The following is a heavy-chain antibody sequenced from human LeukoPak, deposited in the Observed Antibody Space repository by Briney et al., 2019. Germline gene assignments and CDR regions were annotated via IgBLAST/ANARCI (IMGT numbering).Heavy chain of an antibody. CDR2: TNWNGGST. CDR1: GFTFDDYG. CDR3: ARTRVYCSSTSCYADAIDY. Sequence: GGSLRLSCAASGFTFDDYGMSWVHQAPGKGLEWVSGTNWNGGSTGYADSVKGRFTISRDNAKNSLYLQMNSLRAEDTALYYCARTRVYCSSTSCYADAIDYWGQGTLVTVSS. D-gene: IGHD2-2*01. V-gene: IGHV3-20*04. J-gene: IGHJ4*02.